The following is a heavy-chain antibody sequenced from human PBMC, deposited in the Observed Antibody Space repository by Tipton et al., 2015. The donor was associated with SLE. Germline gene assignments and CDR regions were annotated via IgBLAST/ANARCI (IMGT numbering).Heavy chain of an antibody. CDR3: ARGSDYYGYFEY. V-gene: IGHV4-39*07. CDR1: GGSISSDSYY. D-gene: IGHD3-16*01. J-gene: IGHJ4*02. Sequence: TLSLTCTVSGGSISSDSYYWGWIRQPPGKGLEWIGSIYYSGATYYNPSLKSRVTISEDTSKNRVSLKLNSVTAADTAVYYCARGSDYYGYFEYRGQGVLVTVSS. CDR2: IYYSGAT.